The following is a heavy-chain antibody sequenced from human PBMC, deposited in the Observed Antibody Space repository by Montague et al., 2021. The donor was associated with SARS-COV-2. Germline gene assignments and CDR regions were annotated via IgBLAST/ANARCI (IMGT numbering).Heavy chain of an antibody. Sequence: SETLSLTCTVSGDSARTNYWTWIRQPPGKGFEWIGYVDNSDSTNYNASLMSRVTISVDTSKKQFSLKLNFVSAADTAVYYCATGEGNYGWRYYFDYWGRGTLVTVSS. D-gene: IGHD3-10*01. CDR2: VDNSDST. CDR1: GDSARTNY. V-gene: IGHV4-59*02. CDR3: ATGEGNYGWRYYFDY. J-gene: IGHJ4*02.